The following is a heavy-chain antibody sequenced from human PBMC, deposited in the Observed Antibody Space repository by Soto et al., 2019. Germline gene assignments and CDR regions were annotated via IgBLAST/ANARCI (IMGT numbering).Heavy chain of an antibody. V-gene: IGHV6-1*01. CDR1: GDSVSSNSAA. CDR2: TYYRSKWYN. Sequence: SQTLSLTCAISGDSVSSNSAAWNWIRQSPSRGLEWLGRTYYRSKWYNDYAVSVESRITINPDTSKNQFSLQLNSVTPEDTAVYYCARLGGYNWNDVVFDYWGQGTLVTVSS. CDR3: ARLGGYNWNDVVFDY. D-gene: IGHD1-20*01. J-gene: IGHJ4*02.